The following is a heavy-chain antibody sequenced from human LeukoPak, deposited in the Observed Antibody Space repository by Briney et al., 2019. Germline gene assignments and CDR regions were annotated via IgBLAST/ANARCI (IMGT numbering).Heavy chain of an antibody. D-gene: IGHD3-10*01. J-gene: IGHJ4*02. Sequence: GRSLRLSCAASGFTFSSYAMSWVRQAPGKGLEWVSSITDSGGGTFYADSVKGRFTISRDNSKNTLFLQLNSLRAEDTAVYYCAKRGAGYYFDYWGQGTLVTVSS. CDR2: ITDSGGGT. CDR1: GFTFSSYA. V-gene: IGHV3-23*01. CDR3: AKRGAGYYFDY.